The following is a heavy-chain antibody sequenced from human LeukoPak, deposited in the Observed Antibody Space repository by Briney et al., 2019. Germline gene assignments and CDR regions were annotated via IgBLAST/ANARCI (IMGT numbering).Heavy chain of an antibody. Sequence: KPSEALSLTCAVYVGSFSGYYWSWIRQPPGKGLEWIGYIYYSGSTNYNPSFKSRVTISVDTSKNQFSLKLSSVTAADTAVYYCARAKGAIAARYAFDIWGQGTMVTVSS. CDR3: ARAKGAIAARYAFDI. D-gene: IGHD6-6*01. V-gene: IGHV4-59*01. CDR1: VGSFSGYY. CDR2: IYYSGST. J-gene: IGHJ3*02.